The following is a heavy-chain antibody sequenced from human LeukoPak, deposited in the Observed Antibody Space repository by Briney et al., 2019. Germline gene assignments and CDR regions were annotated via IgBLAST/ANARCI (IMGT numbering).Heavy chain of an antibody. CDR2: IYHSGNT. Sequence: SETLSLTCTVSGYSISSGYYWGWIRQPPGKGLEWIGSIYHSGNTYYNPSLKSRVTISLDTSKNQSSLKLNSVSAADTAVYYCARLTVPLRFDPWGQGTLVTVSS. CDR3: ARLTVPLRFDP. D-gene: IGHD2-2*01. V-gene: IGHV4-38-2*02. CDR1: GYSISSGYY. J-gene: IGHJ5*02.